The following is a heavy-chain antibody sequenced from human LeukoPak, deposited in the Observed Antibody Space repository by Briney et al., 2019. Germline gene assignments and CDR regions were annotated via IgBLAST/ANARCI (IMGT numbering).Heavy chain of an antibody. V-gene: IGHV3-21*05. CDR2: ITSNSDHR. CDR1: RFTFSSYS. Sequence: GGSLRLSCAASRFTFSSYSMNWVRQAPGKGLEWVSYITSNSDHRFYVPSVRGRFTISRDNTKNLLYLQMNSLRAEDTAAYYCARDFHYYMDVWGKGTTVTVSS. CDR3: ARDFHYYMDV. J-gene: IGHJ6*03.